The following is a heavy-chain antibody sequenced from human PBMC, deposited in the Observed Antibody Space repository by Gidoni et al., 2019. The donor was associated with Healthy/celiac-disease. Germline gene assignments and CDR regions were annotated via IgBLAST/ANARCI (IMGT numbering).Heavy chain of an antibody. D-gene: IGHD2-15*01. CDR1: GYTFTSYG. J-gene: IGHJ3*02. CDR3: ARDIVVVVAAARGPDAFDI. V-gene: IGHV1-18*01. Sequence: QVQLVQSGAEVKKPGASVKVSCKASGYTFTSYGISWVRQAPGQGLEGMGWISAYNGNTNYAQKLQGRVTMTTDTSTSTAYMELRSLRSDDTAVYYCARDIVVVVAAARGPDAFDIWGQGTMVTVSS. CDR2: ISAYNGNT.